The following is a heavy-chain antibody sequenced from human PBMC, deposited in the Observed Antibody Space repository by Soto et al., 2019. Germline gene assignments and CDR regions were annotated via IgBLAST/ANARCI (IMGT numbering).Heavy chain of an antibody. Sequence: VASVKVSCKVSGYSLTGTSMHWVRQSPGKGLEWMGGFDPEDAETFYAQKFQGRVTMTEDSSTDTAYMELTNLTSADTAIYFCTSLNPFFDFWGQGTPVTVSS. J-gene: IGHJ4*02. V-gene: IGHV1-24*01. CDR1: GYSLTGTS. CDR2: FDPEDAET. CDR3: TSLNPFFDF.